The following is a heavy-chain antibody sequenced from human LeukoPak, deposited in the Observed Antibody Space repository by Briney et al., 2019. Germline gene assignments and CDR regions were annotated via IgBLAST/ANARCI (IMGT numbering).Heavy chain of an antibody. Sequence: GGSLRLSCAASGFTFSSYAMSWVRQAPGKGLEWVSAISGSGGSTYYADSVKGRFTISRDNSKNTLYLQMNSLRAEDTAVYYCAKDTFAIVVVPGAFDIWGQGTMVTVSS. J-gene: IGHJ3*02. V-gene: IGHV3-23*01. CDR2: ISGSGGST. D-gene: IGHD3-22*01. CDR1: GFTFSSYA. CDR3: AKDTFAIVVVPGAFDI.